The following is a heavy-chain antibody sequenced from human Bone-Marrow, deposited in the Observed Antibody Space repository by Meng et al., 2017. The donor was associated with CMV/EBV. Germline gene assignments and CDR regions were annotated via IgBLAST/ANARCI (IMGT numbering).Heavy chain of an antibody. Sequence: GGSLRLSCAASGFTVSSSYMTWVRQAPGKGLEWVSVIYNDGMTSYADAVKGRFSISRDNSKNTLYLQMNSLRAEDTAVYYCARAGSSSLYYYYGMGVWGQGTTVTVYS. D-gene: IGHD6-6*01. V-gene: IGHV3-53*01. J-gene: IGHJ6*01. CDR3: ARAGSSSLYYYYGMGV. CDR1: GFTVSSSY. CDR2: IYNDGMT.